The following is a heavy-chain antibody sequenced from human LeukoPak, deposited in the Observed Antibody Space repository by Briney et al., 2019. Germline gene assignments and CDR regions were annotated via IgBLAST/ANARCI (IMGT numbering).Heavy chain of an antibody. CDR2: TYYRSKWYN. Sequence: SQTLSLTCAISGDSVSSNSAAWNWIRQSPSRGLEWLGRTYYRSKWYNDYAVSVKSRITINPDTSKNQFSLQLNSVTPEDTAVYYCARATVVVPTGGYYYYYGMDVWAKGPRSPSP. V-gene: IGHV6-1*01. D-gene: IGHD2-15*01. CDR3: ARATVVVPTGGYYYYYGMDV. J-gene: IGHJ6*02. CDR1: GDSVSSNSAA.